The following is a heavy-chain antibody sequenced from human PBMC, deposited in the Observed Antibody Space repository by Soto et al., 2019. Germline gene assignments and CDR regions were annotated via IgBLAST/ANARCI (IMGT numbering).Heavy chain of an antibody. CDR2: IRSKAYSETT. D-gene: IGHD3-9*01. J-gene: IGHJ4*01. V-gene: IGHV3-49*04. CDR3: SRAIYEDIRYFFEF. Sequence: GGSLRLSCTASGFSCGNDVMSWVRQAPRKGLEWVGFIRSKAYSETTEYAASVKRRFIISRDDSKSIVYLQMNNLKTEDTALYYCSRAIYEDIRYFFEFWGHGALVPVAS. CDR1: GFSCGNDV.